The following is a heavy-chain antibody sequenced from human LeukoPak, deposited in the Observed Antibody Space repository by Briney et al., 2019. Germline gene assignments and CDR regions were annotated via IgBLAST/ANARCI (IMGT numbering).Heavy chain of an antibody. V-gene: IGHV1-2*06. CDR1: GYTFTGYY. CDR3: ASDGRRYFDWLLYSDFDY. CDR2: INPNSGGT. D-gene: IGHD3-9*01. J-gene: IGHJ4*02. Sequence: ASVKVSCKASGYTFTGYYMHWVRQAPGQGLEWMGRINPNSGGTNYAQKFQGRVTMTRDTSISTAYMELSRLRSDDTAVYYCASDGRRYFDWLLYSDFDYWGQGTLVTVSS.